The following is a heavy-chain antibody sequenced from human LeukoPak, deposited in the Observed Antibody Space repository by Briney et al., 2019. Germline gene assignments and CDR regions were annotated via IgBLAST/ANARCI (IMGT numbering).Heavy chain of an antibody. J-gene: IGHJ4*02. Sequence: GGSLRLSCAASGFTFSSYSMNWVRQAPGKGLEWVSSISSSSSYIYYADSVKGRFTISRDNAKNSLYLQMRSLRAEDTAVYYCARAIAVAGCFDYWGQGTLVTVSS. CDR1: GFTFSSYS. D-gene: IGHD6-19*01. CDR2: ISSSSSYI. V-gene: IGHV3-21*01. CDR3: ARAIAVAGCFDY.